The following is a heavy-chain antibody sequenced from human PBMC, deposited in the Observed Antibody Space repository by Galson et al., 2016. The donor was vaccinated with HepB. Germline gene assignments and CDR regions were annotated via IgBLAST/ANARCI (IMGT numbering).Heavy chain of an antibody. CDR3: AREGNYDTLDY. J-gene: IGHJ4*02. V-gene: IGHV1-3*01. D-gene: IGHD1-7*01. CDR2: VIPGHGDA. CDR1: AYTFTNYA. Sequence: SVKVSCKASAYTFTNYAIHWVRQAPGQGLEWMGWVIPGHGDAKYSQTFQGRVTFARDTSANTAYMELSSLRSEDTAVYYCAREGNYDTLDYWGQGTLVAVSA.